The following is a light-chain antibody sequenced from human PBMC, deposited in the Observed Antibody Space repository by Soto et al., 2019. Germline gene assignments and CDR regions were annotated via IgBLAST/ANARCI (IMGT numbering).Light chain of an antibody. V-gene: IGKV3-11*01. Sequence: EIALRQSPATLSLSPGERATLSCRASQSVSSYLAWYQQKPGQAPRLLIYDASNRATGIPARFSGSGSGTDFTLTISSLEPEDFAVYYCQQRSNWQGTFGQGTKV. CDR2: DAS. CDR3: QQRSNWQGT. J-gene: IGKJ1*01. CDR1: QSVSSY.